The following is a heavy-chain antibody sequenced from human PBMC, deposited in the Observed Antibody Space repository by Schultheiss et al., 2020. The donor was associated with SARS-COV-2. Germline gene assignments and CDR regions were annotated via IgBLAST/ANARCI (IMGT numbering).Heavy chain of an antibody. D-gene: IGHD2-2*01. CDR3: ARVVPAARAGYFDL. CDR1: GFTFSSYA. CDR2: INWNGGST. Sequence: GGSLRLSCAASGFTFSSYAMSWVRQAPGKGLEWVSGINWNGGSTGYADSVKGRFTISRDNAKNSLYLQMNSLRAEDTALYYCARVVPAARAGYFDLWGRGTLVTVSS. V-gene: IGHV3-20*04. J-gene: IGHJ2*01.